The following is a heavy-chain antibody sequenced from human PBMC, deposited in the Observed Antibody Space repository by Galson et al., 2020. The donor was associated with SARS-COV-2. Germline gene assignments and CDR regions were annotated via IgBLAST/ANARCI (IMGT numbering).Heavy chain of an antibody. D-gene: IGHD3-16*02. CDR2: MNPNSGNS. Sequence: ASVKVSCKASGYTFINNDINWVRQAPGQGLEWMAWMNPNSGNSGYAQRFQGRVTMTGDTSTSTAYMELSSLRSDDTAIYYCARFDRWALDAFDIWGQGTMVTVSS. CDR3: ARFDRWALDAFDI. V-gene: IGHV1-8*01. J-gene: IGHJ3*02. CDR1: GYTFINND.